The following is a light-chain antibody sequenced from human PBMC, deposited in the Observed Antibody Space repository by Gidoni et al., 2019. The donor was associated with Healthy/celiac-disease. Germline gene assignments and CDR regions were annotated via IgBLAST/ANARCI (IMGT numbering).Light chain of an antibody. Sequence: DIQMTQSPSSLSASVGDRVTITCRASQSISSYLNWYQQKPGKAPKLLIYAASSLQSGVPSRFSGSGSGTDFTLTISSLQPEDFATYYCQQSHSPAPLTFGQGTKVEIK. CDR2: AAS. V-gene: IGKV1-39*01. CDR1: QSISSY. CDR3: QQSHSPAPLT. J-gene: IGKJ1*01.